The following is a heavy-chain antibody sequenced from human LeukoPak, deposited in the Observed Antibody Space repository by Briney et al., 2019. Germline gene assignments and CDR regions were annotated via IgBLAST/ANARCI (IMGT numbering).Heavy chain of an antibody. D-gene: IGHD6-19*01. J-gene: IGHJ4*02. CDR1: GFTFSSYW. V-gene: IGHV3-74*01. CDR3: ARADSSGWYWNFDY. CDR2: INSDGSST. Sequence: PGGSLRLSCAASGFTFSSYWMHWVRQAPGKGLVWVSRINSDGSSTSYADSVKGRFTISRDNAKNTLYLQMNSLRAEDTAVYYCARADSSGWYWNFDYWGQGTLVTVSS.